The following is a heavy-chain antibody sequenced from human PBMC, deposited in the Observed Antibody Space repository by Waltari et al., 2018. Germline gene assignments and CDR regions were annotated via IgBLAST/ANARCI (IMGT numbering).Heavy chain of an antibody. D-gene: IGHD2-21*01. J-gene: IGHJ5*02. CDR3: ARERHRLMEEGYLMALDP. CDR1: GYTLIAYG. V-gene: IGHV1-18*01. CDR2: ISGNNGHT. Sequence: QVQLVQSGAEVKKPGASVKVSCKASGYTLIAYGISWLRQAPDQGLEWMGWISGNNGHTNHAQKCQGRLIMTEDTSATTVYMELTYLTSDDTAVYYCARERHRLMEEGYLMALDPWGQGTLVTVSS.